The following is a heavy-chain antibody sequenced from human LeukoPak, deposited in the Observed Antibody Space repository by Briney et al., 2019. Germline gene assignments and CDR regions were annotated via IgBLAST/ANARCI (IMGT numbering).Heavy chain of an antibody. D-gene: IGHD3-3*01. J-gene: IGHJ3*02. V-gene: IGHV3-43*02. CDR2: ISGDGGRT. Sequence: GGSLRLSCAASGLTFDHYLMHWVPQAPGEGLEWVSLISGDGGRTSYADSVKGRLTSSRDNSKNSLYLQMNSLTTEDTALYFCAKGRTMYAFDIWGQGTMVTVSS. CDR3: AKGRTMYAFDI. CDR1: GLTFDHYL.